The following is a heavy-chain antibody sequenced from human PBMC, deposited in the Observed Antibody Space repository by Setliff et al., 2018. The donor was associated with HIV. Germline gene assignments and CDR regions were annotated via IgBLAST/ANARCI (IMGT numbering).Heavy chain of an antibody. CDR1: GYSFARDG. CDR2: ISGFHGNT. D-gene: IGHD6-19*01. Sequence: ASVKVSCKASGYSFARDGLSWVRQAPGQGLEWMGWISGFHGNTKYAQSFQDRVAMTTATATSTAYMEMRSLRSDDTAVYFCARVPYRSAWFSGGHDAFDVWGQGTMVT. J-gene: IGHJ3*01. V-gene: IGHV1-18*01. CDR3: ARVPYRSAWFSGGHDAFDV.